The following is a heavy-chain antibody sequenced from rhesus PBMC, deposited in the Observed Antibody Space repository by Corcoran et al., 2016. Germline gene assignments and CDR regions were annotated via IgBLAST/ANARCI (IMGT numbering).Heavy chain of an antibody. CDR3: ARWPFDY. J-gene: IGHJ4*01. CDR1: GFSFSDYY. CDR2: ISNVGGTT. Sequence: EVQLVESGGGLAKPGGSLRLSCAASGFSFSDYYMYWVRKAPGKGLEWVSRISNVGGTTWDADSVKGRFTISRENAKNTLYLQMDSLRAEDTAVYYCARWPFDYWGRGVLVTVSS. V-gene: IGHV3-59*01.